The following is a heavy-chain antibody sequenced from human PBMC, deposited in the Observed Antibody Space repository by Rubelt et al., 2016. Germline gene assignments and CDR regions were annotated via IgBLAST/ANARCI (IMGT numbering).Heavy chain of an antibody. CDR3: ARGPNSDGWLSFDY. J-gene: IGHJ4*02. V-gene: IGHV4-31*03. Sequence: QVQLQESGPGLVKPSQTLSLTCTVSGGSISSGGYYWSWIRQHPGKGLEWIGYIYYRGSTYYSPSLKSRVTISVDKSKNQFSPILSSVTAADTAGYYCARGPNSDGWLSFDYWGQGTLVTVSS. CDR2: IYYRGST. CDR1: GGSISSGGYY. D-gene: IGHD6-19*01.